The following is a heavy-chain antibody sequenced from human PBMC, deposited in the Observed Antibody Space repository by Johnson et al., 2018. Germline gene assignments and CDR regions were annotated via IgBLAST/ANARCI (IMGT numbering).Heavy chain of an antibody. V-gene: IGHV5-51*03. CDR2: IYPGDSET. J-gene: IGHJ3*02. CDR1: GYSFSSYW. D-gene: IGHD3-22*01. CDR3: ANGREIVEAYDAFDI. Sequence: VQLVQSGAEVKKPGESLKISCKGSGYSFSSYWIGWVRQMPGTGLEWMGIIYPGDSETRYSPSFQGQGTISADKSISTAYLQWSSLKASDTAMYYCANGREIVEAYDAFDIWGQGTMVTVSS.